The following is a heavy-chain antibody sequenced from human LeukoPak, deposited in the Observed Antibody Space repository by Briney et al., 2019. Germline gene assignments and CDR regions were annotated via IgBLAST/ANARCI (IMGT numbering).Heavy chain of an antibody. CDR1: GYSISSGYY. J-gene: IGHJ4*02. CDR3: ASIPMYYFESSVDY. V-gene: IGHV3-23*01. D-gene: IGHD3-22*01. Sequence: ETLSLTCTVSGYSISSGYYWGWIRQPPGKGLEWVSAISRSGDSTYYGDSVKGRFTISRDNSKSTVYLQMNSLRAEDTAVYFCASIPMYYFESSVDYWGQGTLVTVSS. CDR2: ISRSGDST.